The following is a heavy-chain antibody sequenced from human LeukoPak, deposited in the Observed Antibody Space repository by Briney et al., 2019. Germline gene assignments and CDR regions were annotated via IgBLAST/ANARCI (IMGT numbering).Heavy chain of an antibody. Sequence: GASVKVSCKTSGYTFTSYDMHWVRRAPGQGLEWMGWINPNSGGTNYAQKFQGRVTMTRDTSISTAYMELSRLRSDDTAVYYCASGQLLWFGELPLGAFDIWGQGTMVTVSS. CDR2: INPNSGGT. CDR1: GYTFTSYD. D-gene: IGHD3-10*01. V-gene: IGHV1-2*02. CDR3: ASGQLLWFGELPLGAFDI. J-gene: IGHJ3*02.